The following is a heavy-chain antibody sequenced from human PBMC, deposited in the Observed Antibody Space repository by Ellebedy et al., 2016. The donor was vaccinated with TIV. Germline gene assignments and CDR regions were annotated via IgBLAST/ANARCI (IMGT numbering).Heavy chain of an antibody. Sequence: PGGSLRLSCAASGFSFSNAWMNWVRQAPGKGLEWAGRIKSKSDGGTTEYAAPVKGRFTISRDDSSSTLYLQMNSLKTEDTAVYYCTSIILGGTNDYWGQGTLVTVSS. CDR1: GFSFSNAW. CDR3: TSIILGGTNDY. D-gene: IGHD6-19*01. CDR2: IKSKSDGGTT. J-gene: IGHJ4*02. V-gene: IGHV3-15*07.